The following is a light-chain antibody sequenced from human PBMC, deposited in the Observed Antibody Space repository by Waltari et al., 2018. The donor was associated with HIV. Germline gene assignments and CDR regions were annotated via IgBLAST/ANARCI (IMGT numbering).Light chain of an antibody. CDR3: SSYTSSSTPYV. Sequence: LTQPASVSGSPGQSITISCTGTSSDVGGYNYVSWYQQHPGKAPKLMIYDVSNRPSGVSNRFSGSKSGNTASLTISGLQAEDEADYYCSSYTSSSTPYVFGTGTKVTVL. CDR2: DVS. V-gene: IGLV2-14*03. J-gene: IGLJ1*01. CDR1: SSDVGGYNY.